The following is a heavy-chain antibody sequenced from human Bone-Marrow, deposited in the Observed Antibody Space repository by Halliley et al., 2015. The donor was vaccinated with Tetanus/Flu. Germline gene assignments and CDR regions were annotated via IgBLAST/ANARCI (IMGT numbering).Heavy chain of an antibody. D-gene: IGHD3-22*01. V-gene: IGHV4-34*01. Sequence: ISHTGSPNYNPSLKSRFTISVDTSKPQFSLKLGSGTAADTSVYFCARVGDGYDSTGSPIYYFDYWGQGTLVTVSS. J-gene: IGHJ4*02. CDR3: ARVGDGYDSTGSPIYYFDY. CDR2: ISHTGSP.